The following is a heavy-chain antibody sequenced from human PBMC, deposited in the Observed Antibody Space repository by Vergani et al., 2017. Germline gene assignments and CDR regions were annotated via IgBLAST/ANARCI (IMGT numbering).Heavy chain of an antibody. CDR3: AKDSGTGRFQH. J-gene: IGHJ1*01. CDR2: ISYDGSNK. Sequence: VQLVESGGGLVKPGGSLRLSCAASGFTFSSYGMHWVRQAPGKGLEWVAVISYDGSNKYYADSVKGRFTISRDNSKNTLYLQMNSLRAEDTAVYYCAKDSGTGRFQHWGQGTLVTVSS. CDR1: GFTFSSYG. V-gene: IGHV3-30*18.